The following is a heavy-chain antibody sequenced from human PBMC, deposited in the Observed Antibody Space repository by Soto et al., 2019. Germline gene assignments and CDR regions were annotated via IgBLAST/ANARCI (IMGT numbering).Heavy chain of an antibody. CDR3: ARVKRGSWCYYKIENYCYYGMDV. CDR2: ISYDGSNK. V-gene: IGHV3-30-3*01. J-gene: IGHJ6*02. Sequence: QVQLVESGGGVVQPGRPLRLSCAASGFTFSSYAMHWVRQAPGKGLEWVAVISYDGSNKYYADSVKGRFTISRDNSKNTMYLEMNSLRAEDTAVYYCARVKRGSWCYYKIENYCYYGMDVWGQGTTVTVSS. D-gene: IGHD3-10*01. CDR1: GFTFSSYA.